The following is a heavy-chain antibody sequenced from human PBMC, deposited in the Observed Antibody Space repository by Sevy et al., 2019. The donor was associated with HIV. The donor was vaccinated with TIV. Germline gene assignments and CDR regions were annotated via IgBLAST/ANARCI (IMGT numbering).Heavy chain of an antibody. D-gene: IGHD5-18*01. J-gene: IGHJ6*02. V-gene: IGHV3-21*01. CDR2: ISSSSSYI. CDR1: GFTFSSYS. CDR3: ARELVDTAMPGGDYYYYGMDV. Sequence: GGSLRLSCAASGFTFSSYSMNWVRQAPGKGLEWVSSISSSSSYIYYADSVKGRFTISRDNAKNSLYLQMKSLRAEDTAVYYCARELVDTAMPGGDYYYYGMDVWGQGTTVTVSS.